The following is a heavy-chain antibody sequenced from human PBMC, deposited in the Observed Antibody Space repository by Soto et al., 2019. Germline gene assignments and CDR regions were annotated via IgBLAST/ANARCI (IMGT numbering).Heavy chain of an antibody. CDR3: ARDMGDYHDAFDI. V-gene: IGHV4-59*01. CDR2: IWYVGTT. J-gene: IGHJ3*02. Sequence: QVQLQESGPGLVKPSETLSLICSVSGRSIRNSHWSWIRQPPGKALEWIGYIWYVGTTKYNPSLKSRITISVDTSKNQFSLKLNSVTAADTAVYYCARDMGDYHDAFDIWGQGTMVTVSS. CDR1: GRSIRNSH. D-gene: IGHD4-17*01.